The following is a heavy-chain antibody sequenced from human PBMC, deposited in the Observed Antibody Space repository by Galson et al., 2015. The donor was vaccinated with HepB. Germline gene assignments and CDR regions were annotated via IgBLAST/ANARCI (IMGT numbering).Heavy chain of an antibody. CDR3: TTDPTYYYGSGSYPSGDY. J-gene: IGHJ4*02. V-gene: IGHV3-15*01. Sequence: SLRLSCAASGFTFSNAWMSWVRQAPGKGLEWVGRIKSKTDGGITDYAAPVKGRFTISRDDSKNTLYLRMNSLKTEDTAVYYCTTDPTYYYGSGSYPSGDYWGQGTLVTVSS. CDR1: GFTFSNAW. CDR2: IKSKTDGGIT. D-gene: IGHD3-10*01.